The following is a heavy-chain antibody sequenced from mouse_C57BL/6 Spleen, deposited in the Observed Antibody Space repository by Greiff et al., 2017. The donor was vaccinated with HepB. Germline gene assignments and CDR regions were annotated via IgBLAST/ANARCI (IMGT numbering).Heavy chain of an antibody. CDR1: GFTFSDYY. Sequence: EVQLVESGGGLVQPGGSLKLSCAASGFTFSDYYMYWVRQTPEKRLEWVAYISNGGGSTYYPDTVKGRFTISRDNAKNTLYLQMSRLKSEDTAMYYCARQYGISYAMDYWGQGTSVTVSS. J-gene: IGHJ4*01. CDR3: ARQYGISYAMDY. D-gene: IGHD2-1*01. CDR2: ISNGGGST. V-gene: IGHV5-12*01.